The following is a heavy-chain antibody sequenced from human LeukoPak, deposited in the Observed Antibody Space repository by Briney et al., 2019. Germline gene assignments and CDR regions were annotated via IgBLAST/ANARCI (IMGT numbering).Heavy chain of an antibody. CDR1: GDTFSSYA. D-gene: IGHD6-13*01. CDR2: IIPIFGTA. V-gene: IGHV1-69*05. J-gene: IGHJ1*01. CDR3: ARGWGRGYSSSWPSPGYFQH. Sequence: GSSVKVSCKASGDTFSSYAISWVRQAPGQGLEWMGGIIPIFGTANYAQKFQGRVTITTDESTSTAYMELSSLRSENTAVYYCARGWGRGYSSSWPSPGYFQHWGQGTLVTVSS.